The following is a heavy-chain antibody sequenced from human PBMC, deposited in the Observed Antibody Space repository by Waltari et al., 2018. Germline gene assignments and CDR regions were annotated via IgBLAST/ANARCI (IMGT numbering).Heavy chain of an antibody. Sequence: QAQLVESGGGLVRPGGSLRLSCTASGFIFSDFYMSWIRQPPGKGLEWIAYISNSGDTVYYPDSVKGRFAVSRDNADNSMFLQMNSLRGNDTAVYYCARGSVANPWGQGALVVVSS. CDR2: ISNSGDTV. V-gene: IGHV3-11*04. CDR3: ARGSVANP. D-gene: IGHD6-19*01. J-gene: IGHJ5*02. CDR1: GFIFSDFY.